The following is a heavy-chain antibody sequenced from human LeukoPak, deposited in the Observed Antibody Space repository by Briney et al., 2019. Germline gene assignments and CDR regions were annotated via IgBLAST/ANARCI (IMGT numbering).Heavy chain of an antibody. CDR3: AKSGLNRFDY. J-gene: IGHJ4*02. D-gene: IGHD2-15*01. Sequence: SETLSLTCTVSGGSISSYYWSWIRQPPGKGLEWIGYIYYSGSTNYNPSLKSRVTISVDTSKDQLSLQQRSVTGADTAVYYCAKSGLNRFDYWGQGTLVTVSS. CDR2: IYYSGST. V-gene: IGHV4-59*08. CDR1: GGSISSYY.